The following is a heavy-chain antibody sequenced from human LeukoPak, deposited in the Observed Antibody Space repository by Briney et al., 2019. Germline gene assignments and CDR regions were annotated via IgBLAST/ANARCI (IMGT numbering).Heavy chain of an antibody. Sequence: GGSLTLSCAASGFTFSSYWRHWVRQAPGKGLMWVSRINSDESSTSYADSVKGRFTISRDNAKNTLYLQMNSLRADDTAVYYCARGGYYSQDWFDPWGQGTLVTVSS. D-gene: IGHD3-22*01. CDR1: GFTFSSYW. J-gene: IGHJ5*02. CDR2: INSDESST. CDR3: ARGGYYSQDWFDP. V-gene: IGHV3-74*01.